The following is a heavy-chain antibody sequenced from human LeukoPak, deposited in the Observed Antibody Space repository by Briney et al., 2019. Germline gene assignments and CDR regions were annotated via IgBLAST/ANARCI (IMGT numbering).Heavy chain of an antibody. V-gene: IGHV3-30*04. CDR1: GFTFSSYA. Sequence: PGRSLRLSCAASGFTFSSYAMHWVRQVPGKGLEWVAVISYDGSNKYYADSVKGRFTISRDNSKNTLYLQMNSLRAEDTAVYYCARDGYSSGWYVGWFDPWGQGTLVTVSS. CDR2: ISYDGSNK. CDR3: ARDGYSSGWYVGWFDP. J-gene: IGHJ5*02. D-gene: IGHD6-19*01.